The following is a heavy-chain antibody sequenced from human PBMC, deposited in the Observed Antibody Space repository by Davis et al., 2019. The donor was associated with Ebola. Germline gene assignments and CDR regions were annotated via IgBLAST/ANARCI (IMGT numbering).Heavy chain of an antibody. CDR2: ISDSSTTI. CDR3: ATDRNWDFDY. Sequence: SLKLSCAASGFTFSAYSMTCVRQAQGKGLEWVSYISDSSTTIYYADSVKGRFTISRDNAKNSLYLQMNSLRDEDTAVYYCATDRNWDFDYCGQGTLISVSS. D-gene: IGHD7-27*01. V-gene: IGHV3-48*02. J-gene: IGHJ4*02. CDR1: GFTFSAYS.